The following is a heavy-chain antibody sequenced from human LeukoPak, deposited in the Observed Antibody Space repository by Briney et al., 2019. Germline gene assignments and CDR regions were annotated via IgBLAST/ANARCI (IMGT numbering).Heavy chain of an antibody. CDR2: IYHSGGT. CDR3: ASEAPYHLPRSRRGMDV. CDR1: GGSISSSNW. J-gene: IGHJ6*04. D-gene: IGHD2-2*01. V-gene: IGHV4-4*02. Sequence: PSETLSLTGAGSGGSISSSNWWSWVRQPPGKGLEWIGEIYHSGGTNYNLSLKSRVTISVDKCKNHFSLKLSSVTAANTAVYSCASEAPYHLPRSRRGMDVWGKGTTVTVSS.